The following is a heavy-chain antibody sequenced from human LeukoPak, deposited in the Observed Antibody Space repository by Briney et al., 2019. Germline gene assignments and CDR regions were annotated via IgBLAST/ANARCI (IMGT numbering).Heavy chain of an antibody. CDR2: IYYSGST. CDR1: GGSISSYY. D-gene: IGHD2-15*01. Sequence: SETLSLTCTVSGGSISSYYWSWIRQPPGKGLEWIGYIYYSGSTNYNPSLKSRVTISVDTSKNQFSLKLSSVTAADTAVYYCARPYCSGGSCYSAIGRSWDAFDISGQGTMVTVSS. CDR3: ARPYCSGGSCYSAIGRSWDAFDI. J-gene: IGHJ3*02. V-gene: IGHV4-59*08.